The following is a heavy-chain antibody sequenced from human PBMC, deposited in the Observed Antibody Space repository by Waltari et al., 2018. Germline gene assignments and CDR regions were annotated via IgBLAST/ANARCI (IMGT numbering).Heavy chain of an antibody. CDR3: ARGYCSGGSCRRALWYFDL. CDR2: ISSSSSYI. V-gene: IGHV3-21*01. CDR1: GFTFSSYS. D-gene: IGHD2-15*01. J-gene: IGHJ2*01. Sequence: GGSLRPSCAASGFTFSSYSMNWVRQAPGKGLEWVSSISSSSSYIYYADSVKGRFTISRDIAKNSLYLQMNSLRAEDTAVYYCARGYCSGGSCRRALWYFDLWGRGTLVTVSS.